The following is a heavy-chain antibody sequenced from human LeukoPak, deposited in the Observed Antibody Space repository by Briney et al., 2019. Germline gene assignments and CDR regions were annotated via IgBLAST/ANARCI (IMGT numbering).Heavy chain of an antibody. V-gene: IGHV4-4*07. CDR1: GGSFTSFY. CDR3: ARYSGNYGHVY. D-gene: IGHD3-10*01. CDR2: FFSSGNT. Sequence: SETLSLTCTVSGGSFTSFYWSWIRQPAGKGLEWIGRFFSSGNTNYNPSFKSRPSISVDKSKNQFSLKLTSVTAADTAVYYCARYSGNYGHVYWGQG. J-gene: IGHJ4*02.